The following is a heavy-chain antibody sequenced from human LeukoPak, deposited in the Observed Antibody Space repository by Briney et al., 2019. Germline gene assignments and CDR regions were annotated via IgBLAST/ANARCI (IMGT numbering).Heavy chain of an antibody. Sequence: SETLSLTCTVSGGSISSRDHYWGWIRQPPGKGPEWIGSISYSGNTYYSPSLQSRVTISVDTSKNLFSLELRSVTAADTAVYSCARHRDTSDIVATIIDWGRGTLVTVSS. D-gene: IGHD5-12*01. CDR1: GGSISSRDHY. J-gene: IGHJ4*02. CDR3: ARHRDTSDIVATIID. V-gene: IGHV4-39*01. CDR2: ISYSGNT.